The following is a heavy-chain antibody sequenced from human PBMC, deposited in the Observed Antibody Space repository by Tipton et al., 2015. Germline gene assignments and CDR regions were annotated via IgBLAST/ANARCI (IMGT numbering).Heavy chain of an antibody. V-gene: IGHV4-39*07. Sequence: LRLSCTVSGVSISGTSYYWGWIRQPPGKGLEWIGSIYYSDDMYYNPSLKSRVTMSRDTSKNQFSLKLTSVTAADTAVYYCVCQDYDSLTRDYQTVDYWGQGALVTVSS. CDR1: GVSISGTSYY. CDR2: IYYSDDM. CDR3: VCQDYDSLTRDYQTVDY. J-gene: IGHJ4*02. D-gene: IGHD3-9*01.